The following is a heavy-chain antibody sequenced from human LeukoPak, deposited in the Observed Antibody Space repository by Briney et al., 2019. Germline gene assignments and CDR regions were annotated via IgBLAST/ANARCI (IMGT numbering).Heavy chain of an antibody. CDR2: ISRSSSTI. V-gene: IGHV3-48*02. D-gene: IGHD3-3*01. CDR3: ARAHDYDFWSGYYQLDY. CDR1: GFTFSSYS. J-gene: IGHJ4*02. Sequence: PGGSLRLSCAASGFTFSSYSMNWVRQAPGKGLERVLYISRSSSTIYYADSVKGRFTISRDNAKNSLYLQMNSLRDEDTAVYYCARAHDYDFWSGYYQLDYWGQGTLVTVSS.